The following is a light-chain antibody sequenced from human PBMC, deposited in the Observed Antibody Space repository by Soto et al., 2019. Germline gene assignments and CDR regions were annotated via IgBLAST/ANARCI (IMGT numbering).Light chain of an antibody. Sequence: QSALTQPPSVSAAPGQKVTISCSGSSSNIGNNYVSWYQQLPGTAPKLLIYENNKRPSGIPDRFSGSKSGTSATLGITGLQTGDEADYYCGTWDSRLSAGRVFGTGTKVTVL. CDR3: GTWDSRLSAGRV. V-gene: IGLV1-51*02. CDR1: SSNIGNNY. J-gene: IGLJ1*01. CDR2: ENN.